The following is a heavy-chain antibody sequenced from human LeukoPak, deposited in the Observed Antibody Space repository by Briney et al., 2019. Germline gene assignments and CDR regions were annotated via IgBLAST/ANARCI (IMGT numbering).Heavy chain of an antibody. CDR2: INPNSGGT. Sequence: ASVKVSCKASGYTFTGYYMHWVRQAPGQGLEWMGWINPNSGGTNYAQKFQGRVTMTRDTSISTAYMELSRLRSDDTAVYYCARGRGYCSSTSCYNFQHWGQGTLVTVSS. D-gene: IGHD2-2*02. CDR1: GYTFTGYY. CDR3: ARGRGYCSSTSCYNFQH. V-gene: IGHV1-2*02. J-gene: IGHJ1*01.